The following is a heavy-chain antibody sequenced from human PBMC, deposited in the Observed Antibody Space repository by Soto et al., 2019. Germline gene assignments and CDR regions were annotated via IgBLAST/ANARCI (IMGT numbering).Heavy chain of an antibody. CDR1: GYSFTSYW. Sequence: PGESLKISCQGSGYSFTSYWIGWVRQMPGKGLEWMGIIHPGDSDTRYSPSFQGQVTISADKSISTAYLQWSSLKASDTAMYYCTSQFISDNNGYYWFDPWGQGTQVTVSS. V-gene: IGHV5-51*01. J-gene: IGHJ5*02. CDR2: IHPGDSDT. CDR3: TSQFISDNNGYYWFDP. D-gene: IGHD2-2*03.